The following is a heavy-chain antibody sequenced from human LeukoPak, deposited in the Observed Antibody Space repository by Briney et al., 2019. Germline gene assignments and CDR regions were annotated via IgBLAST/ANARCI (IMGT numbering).Heavy chain of an antibody. Sequence: SETLSLTCTVSGGSINSGSFYWGWIRQPPGKGLEWIGSINYSGSTYYNPSLKSRVTISVDTSKNQFSLELSSVTAADTAVYYCARGSRRLADFHYWGQGTLVTVSS. CDR1: GGSINSGSFY. V-gene: IGHV4-39*01. D-gene: IGHD1-26*01. CDR3: ARGSRRLADFHY. J-gene: IGHJ4*02. CDR2: INYSGST.